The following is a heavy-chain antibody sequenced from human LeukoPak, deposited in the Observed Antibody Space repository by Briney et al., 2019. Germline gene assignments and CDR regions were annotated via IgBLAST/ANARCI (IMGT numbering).Heavy chain of an antibody. Sequence: PSETLSLTCAVYGGSFSGYYWSWIRQPPGKGLEWIGEINHSGSTNYNPSLKSRVTIPVDTSKNQFSLKLSSVTAADTAVYYCARGRKSAAGMGYDYWGQGTLVTVSS. D-gene: IGHD6-13*01. CDR1: GGSFSGYY. V-gene: IGHV4-34*01. CDR2: INHSGST. CDR3: ARGRKSAAGMGYDY. J-gene: IGHJ4*02.